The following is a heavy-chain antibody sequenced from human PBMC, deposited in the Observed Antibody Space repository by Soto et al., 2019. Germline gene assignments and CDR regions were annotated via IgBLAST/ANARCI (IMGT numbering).Heavy chain of an antibody. CDR2: ISTSIDAT. CDR1: GFAFSNYA. V-gene: IGHV3-23*01. J-gene: IGHJ4*02. CDR3: AKDRRVAARHFDS. D-gene: IGHD6-6*01. Sequence: GGSLRLSCAASGFAFSNYAMHWVRQAPGKGLEWVSSISTSIDATYYADSVKGRFTISRDDSKNTLYLQMNSLRAEDSAVYYCAKDRRVAARHFDSWGKGTQVTVP.